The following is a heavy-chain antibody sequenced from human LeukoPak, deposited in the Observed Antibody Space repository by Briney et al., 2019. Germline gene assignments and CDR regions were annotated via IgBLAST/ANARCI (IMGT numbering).Heavy chain of an antibody. CDR2: IYYSGST. CDR3: ARHVSSEGELLLAYYFDY. J-gene: IGHJ4*02. D-gene: IGHD1-26*01. Sequence: PSETLSLTCTVSGGSISSSSYYWGWIRQPPGKGLEWIGSIYYSGSTYYNPSLKSRVTISVDTSKNQFSLKLSSVTAADTAVYYCARHVSSEGELLLAYYFDYWGQGTLVTVSS. CDR1: GGSISSSSYY. V-gene: IGHV4-39*01.